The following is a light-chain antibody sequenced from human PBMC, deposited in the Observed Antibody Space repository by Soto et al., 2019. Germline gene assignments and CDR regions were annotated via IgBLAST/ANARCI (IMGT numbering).Light chain of an antibody. J-gene: IGKJ1*01. CDR2: AAS. CDR3: QQYYSYPPT. V-gene: IGKV1-8*01. Sequence: AIRMTQSPSSLSASTGDRVTITCRASQGISSYLAWYQQKPGKAPKLLIYAASTLQSGVPSRFSGSGSGTDFILTISCLQSEDFATYYCQQYYSYPPTFGQGTKVDIK. CDR1: QGISSY.